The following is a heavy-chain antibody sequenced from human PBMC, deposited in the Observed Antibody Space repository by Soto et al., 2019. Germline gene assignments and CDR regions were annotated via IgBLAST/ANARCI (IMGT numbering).Heavy chain of an antibody. V-gene: IGHV5-51*01. CDR3: ARQGYCRTSACYTVGY. D-gene: IGHD2-2*02. CDR2: IYPGDYNT. CDR1: GYSFTNYW. Sequence: GESRKISCTGSGYSFTNYWIGWVRQMPGKGLEWMGIIYPGDYNTRYSPSFQGQATISADKSISTAHQKRSSMTASATAIYFCARQGYCRTSACYTVGYWGQGTLVTGS. J-gene: IGHJ4*02.